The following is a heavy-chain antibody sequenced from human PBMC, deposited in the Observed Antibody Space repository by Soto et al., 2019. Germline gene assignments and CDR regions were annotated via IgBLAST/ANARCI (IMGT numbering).Heavy chain of an antibody. Sequence: QVQLVQSGAEVKKPGASVKVSCKASGYTFTSYAMHWVRQAPGQRLEWMGWINAGNGNTKYSQKFQGRVTITRDTSASTAYMELSSLRSEDTAVYYCARTRRTLWFGELLDYWGQGTLVTVSS. D-gene: IGHD3-10*01. CDR1: GYTFTSYA. J-gene: IGHJ4*02. CDR3: ARTRRTLWFGELLDY. CDR2: INAGNGNT. V-gene: IGHV1-3*01.